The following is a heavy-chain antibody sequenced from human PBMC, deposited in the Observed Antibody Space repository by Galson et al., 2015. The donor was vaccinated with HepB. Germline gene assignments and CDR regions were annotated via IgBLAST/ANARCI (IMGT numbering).Heavy chain of an antibody. J-gene: IGHJ4*02. D-gene: IGHD6-13*01. CDR1: GFTFDDYT. V-gene: IGHV3-43*01. Sequence: SLRLSCAASGFTFDDYTMHWVRQAPGKGLEWVSLISWDGGSTYYADSVKGRFTISRDNSKNSLYLQMNSLRTEDTALYYCAKEVAAAGIATPLDYWGQGTLVTVSS. CDR2: ISWDGGST. CDR3: AKEVAAAGIATPLDY.